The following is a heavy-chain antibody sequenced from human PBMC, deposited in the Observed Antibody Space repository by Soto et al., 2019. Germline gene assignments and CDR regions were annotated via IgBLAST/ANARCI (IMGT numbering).Heavy chain of an antibody. Sequence: QVQLVESGGGVVQPGSSLRLSCAASGFTFSSFSLHWVRQAPGKGLEWLALISYDESNKYNADSVKGRFTISRDNSKNTLYLQLNSLRPEDTAVYYCARTTAVAGTPEFDYWGQGTLVTVSS. D-gene: IGHD6-19*01. CDR3: ARTTAVAGTPEFDY. CDR1: GFTFSSFS. CDR2: ISYDESNK. J-gene: IGHJ4*02. V-gene: IGHV3-30-3*01.